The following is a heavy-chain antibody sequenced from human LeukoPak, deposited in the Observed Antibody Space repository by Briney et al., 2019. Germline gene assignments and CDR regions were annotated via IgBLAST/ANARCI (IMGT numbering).Heavy chain of an antibody. D-gene: IGHD1-1*01. Sequence: GGSLRLSCAAAGFTFSDYAMHWVRQAPGKGLEFVSVIGPIGVYTYYANSVKGRFTISRDNSKSTVSLQMGSLRDEDMAVYYCARSPPGRTNWNYYDYWGRGTLVTVSS. V-gene: IGHV3-64*01. CDR1: GFTFSDYA. CDR3: ARSPPGRTNWNYYDY. CDR2: IGPIGVYT. J-gene: IGHJ4*02.